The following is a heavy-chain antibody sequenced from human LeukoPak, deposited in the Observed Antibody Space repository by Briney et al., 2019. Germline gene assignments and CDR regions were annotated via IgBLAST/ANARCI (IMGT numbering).Heavy chain of an antibody. Sequence: PGGSLRLSCAASGFTFRSYWMSWVRQVPGKGLQWVANIKEDGSKTYYVDFVKGRFTISRDNAKNSLCLEMNSLRADDTAVYHCARDYANIVDYWGQGTLVTVSS. CDR2: IKEDGSKT. CDR1: GFTFRSYW. CDR3: ARDYANIVDY. D-gene: IGHD3-16*01. J-gene: IGHJ4*02. V-gene: IGHV3-7*03.